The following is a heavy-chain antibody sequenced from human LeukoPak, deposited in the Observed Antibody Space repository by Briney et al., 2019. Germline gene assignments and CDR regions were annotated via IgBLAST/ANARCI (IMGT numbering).Heavy chain of an antibody. CDR3: ASGAVAGAYFDY. Sequence: SETLSLTCTVSGGSISSYYWSWIRQPPGKGLEWIGYIYYSGSTNYNPSLKSRVTISVDTSKNQFSLKLSSVTAADTAVYYSASGAVAGAYFDYWGQGTLVTVSS. D-gene: IGHD6-19*01. J-gene: IGHJ4*02. CDR1: GGSISSYY. V-gene: IGHV4-59*08. CDR2: IYYSGST.